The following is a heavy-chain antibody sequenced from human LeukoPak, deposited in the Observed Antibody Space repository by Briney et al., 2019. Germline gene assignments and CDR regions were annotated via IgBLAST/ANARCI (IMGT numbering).Heavy chain of an antibody. CDR1: GGSFSGYY. CDR2: INHSRST. J-gene: IGHJ6*03. CDR3: ARVPRGTYYGSGSRRNYYYYYMDV. D-gene: IGHD3-10*01. V-gene: IGHV4-34*01. Sequence: SGTLSLTCAVYGGSFSGYYWSWIRQPPGKGLEWIGEINHSRSTNYNPSLKSRVTISVDTSKNQFSLKLSSVTAADTAVYYCARVPRGTYYGSGSRRNYYYYYMDVWGKGTTVTVSS.